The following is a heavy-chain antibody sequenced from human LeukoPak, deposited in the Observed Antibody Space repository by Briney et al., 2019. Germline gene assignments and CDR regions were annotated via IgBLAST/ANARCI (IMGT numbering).Heavy chain of an antibody. J-gene: IGHJ6*02. CDR1: GFTFSSYA. CDR3: ARDLLPAASYYYYGMDV. Sequence: GGSLRLSCAASGFTFSSYAISWVRQAPGQGLEWMGGIIPIFGTANYAQKFQGRVTITADESTSTAYMELSSLRSEDTAVYYCARDLLPAASYYYYGMDVWGQGTTVTVSS. V-gene: IGHV1-69*01. D-gene: IGHD2-2*01. CDR2: IIPIFGTA.